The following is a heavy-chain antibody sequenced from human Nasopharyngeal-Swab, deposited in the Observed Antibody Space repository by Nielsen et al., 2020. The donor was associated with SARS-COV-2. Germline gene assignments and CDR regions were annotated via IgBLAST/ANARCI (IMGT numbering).Heavy chain of an antibody. J-gene: IGHJ6*03. CDR2: INPNSGGT. Sequence: ASVKVSCKASGYTFTGYYMHWVRQAPGQGLEWMGRINPNSGGTNYAQKFQGRVTMTRDTSISTAYMELSRLRSDDTAVYYCARDDTVVTSYYYYYMDVWGKGTTVTVSS. D-gene: IGHD4-23*01. CDR3: ARDDTVVTSYYYYYMDV. V-gene: IGHV1-2*06. CDR1: GYTFTGYY.